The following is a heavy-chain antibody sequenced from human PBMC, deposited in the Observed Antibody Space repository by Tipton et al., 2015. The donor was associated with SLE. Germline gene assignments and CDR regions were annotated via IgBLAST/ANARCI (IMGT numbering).Heavy chain of an antibody. V-gene: IGHV4-4*02. D-gene: IGHD3-10*01. CDR3: ARDHLPGGYYYYMDV. J-gene: IGHJ6*03. CDR2: IYHSGST. Sequence: TLSLTCAVSGGSISNSNWWSWVRQPPGKGLEWIGEIYHSGSTNYNPSLKSRVTISVDKSKNQFSLRLTSVTAADTAVYYCARDHLPGGYYYYMDVWGKGTTVTVSS. CDR1: GGSISNSNW.